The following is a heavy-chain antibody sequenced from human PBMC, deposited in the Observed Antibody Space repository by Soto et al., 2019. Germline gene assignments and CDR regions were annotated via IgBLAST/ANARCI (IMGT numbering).Heavy chain of an antibody. Sequence: GGSLRLSCAASGFTFSSYAMSWVRQAPGKGLEWVSAISGSGGSTYYADSVKGRFTISKDNSKNTLYLQMNSLRAEDTAVYYCAKDHLGYCSSTSCYVFDYWGQGTLVTVSS. CDR3: AKDHLGYCSSTSCYVFDY. CDR2: ISGSGGST. V-gene: IGHV3-23*01. J-gene: IGHJ4*02. D-gene: IGHD2-2*01. CDR1: GFTFSSYA.